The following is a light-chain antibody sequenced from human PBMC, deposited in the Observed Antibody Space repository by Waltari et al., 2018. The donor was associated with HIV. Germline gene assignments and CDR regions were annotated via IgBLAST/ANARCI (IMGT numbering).Light chain of an antibody. CDR2: YDD. J-gene: IGLJ2*01. CDR3: QVWDSGSDRVV. CDR1: TIGDKS. V-gene: IGLV3-21*04. Sequence: SYVVTQPPSLSVAPGKTASITCGGNTIGDKSVHWYQQKASQAPVLVIYYDDVRPSGIPERFSTSNSGNTATLTITRVEAGDEADYYCQVWDSGSDRVVFGGGTKLTVL.